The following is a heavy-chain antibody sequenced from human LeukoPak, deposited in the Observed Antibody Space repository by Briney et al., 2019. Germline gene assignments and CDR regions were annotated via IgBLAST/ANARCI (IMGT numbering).Heavy chain of an antibody. CDR3: AREYIVGATIYYFDY. CDR2: ISAYNGNT. V-gene: IGHV1-18*01. Sequence: ASVKVSCKASGYTFTSYGISWVRQAPGQGLEWTGWISAYNGNTNYAQKLQGRVTMTTDTSTSTAYMELRSLRSDDTAVYYCAREYIVGATIYYFDYWGQGTLVTVSS. CDR1: GYTFTSYG. J-gene: IGHJ4*02. D-gene: IGHD1-26*01.